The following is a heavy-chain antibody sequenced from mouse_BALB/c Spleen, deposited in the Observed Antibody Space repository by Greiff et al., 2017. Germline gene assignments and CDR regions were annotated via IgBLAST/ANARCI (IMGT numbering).Heavy chain of an antibody. CDR1: GYTFTSYW. CDR2: INPSTGYT. J-gene: IGHJ4*01. D-gene: IGHD1-1*01. CDR3: ARWDYGSSYYAMDY. V-gene: IGHV1-7*01. Sequence: VQLQQSGAELAKPGASVKMSCKASGYTFTSYWMHWVKQRPGQGLEWIGYINPSTGYTEYNQKFKDKATLTADKSSSTAYMQLSSLTSEDSAVYYCARWDYGSSYYAMDYWGQGTSVTVSS.